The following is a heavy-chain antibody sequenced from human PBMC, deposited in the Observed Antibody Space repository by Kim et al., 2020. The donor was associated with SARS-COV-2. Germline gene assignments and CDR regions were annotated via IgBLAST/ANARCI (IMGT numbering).Heavy chain of an antibody. J-gene: IGHJ3*01. CDR3: AKDNVFLWFGKFHDDAFDR. Sequence: GGSLRLSCAASGFTFNNFGMHWVRQAPGKGLEWVAVISYEGSKKHYADSVNGRFTISRDSFKNTMSLQMSGLTAEDTAVYYCAKDNVFLWFGKFHDDAFDRWGRATMVTVS. CDR2: ISYEGSKK. V-gene: IGHV3-30*18. CDR1: GFTFNNFG. D-gene: IGHD3-10*01.